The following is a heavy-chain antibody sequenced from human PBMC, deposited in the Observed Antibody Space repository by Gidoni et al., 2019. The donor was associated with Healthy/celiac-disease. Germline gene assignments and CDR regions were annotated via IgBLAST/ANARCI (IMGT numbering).Heavy chain of an antibody. CDR2: INHSGST. D-gene: IGHD3-10*01. J-gene: IGHJ4*02. V-gene: IGHV4-34*01. CDR1: GGSFSGYY. CDR3: ARGARRFGELSRKAYYFNY. Sequence: QVQLQQWGAGLLKPSETLSLTCAVYGGSFSGYYWSWIRQPPGKGLEWIGEINHSGSTNYNPSLKSRVTISVDTSKNQFSLKLSSVTAADTAVYYCARGARRFGELSRKAYYFNYWGQGTLVTVSS.